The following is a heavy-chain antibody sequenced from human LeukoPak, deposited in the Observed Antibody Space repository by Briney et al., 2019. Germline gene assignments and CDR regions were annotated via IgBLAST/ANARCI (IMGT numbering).Heavy chain of an antibody. CDR2: IYPGDSDT. CDR1: GYSFTSYW. V-gene: IGHV5-51*01. J-gene: IGHJ3*02. Sequence: GESLKISCKGSGYSFTSYWIGWVRQMPGKGLEWMGIIYPGDSDTRYSPSFQGQVTISADKSISTAYLQWSSLKASDTAMYYCATIFRYYYDSSGFGAFDIWGQGTMVTVSS. CDR3: ATIFRYYYDSSGFGAFDI. D-gene: IGHD3-22*01.